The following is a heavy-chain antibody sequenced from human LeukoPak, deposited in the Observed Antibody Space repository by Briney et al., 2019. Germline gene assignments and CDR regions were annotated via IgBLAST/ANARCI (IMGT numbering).Heavy chain of an antibody. CDR3: ARARGYSYGNNRFDP. V-gene: IGHV4-59*01. J-gene: IGHJ5*02. Sequence: SETLSLTCTVSGGSISSYYWSWIRQPPGKGLEWIEYIYYSGSTNYNPSLKSRVTISVDTSKNQFSLKLSSVTAADTAVYYCARARGYSYGNNRFDPWGQGTLVTVSS. CDR2: IYYSGST. D-gene: IGHD5-18*01. CDR1: GGSISSYY.